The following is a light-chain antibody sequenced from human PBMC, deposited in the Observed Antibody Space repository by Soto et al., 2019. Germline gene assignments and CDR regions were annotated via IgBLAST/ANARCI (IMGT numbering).Light chain of an antibody. Sequence: DIQMTQSPSTLSASVGDRLTITCRASQSISIWLAWYQQKPGKAPKILIYKASSLESGVPSRFSGSGSGTEFTLTISSLQPDDFATYYCQQYSTYNPRTFGQGTKVDIK. J-gene: IGKJ1*01. CDR3: QQYSTYNPRT. CDR1: QSISIW. CDR2: KAS. V-gene: IGKV1-5*03.